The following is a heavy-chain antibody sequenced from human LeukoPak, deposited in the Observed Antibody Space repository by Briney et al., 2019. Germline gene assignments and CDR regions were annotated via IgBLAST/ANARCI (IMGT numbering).Heavy chain of an antibody. Sequence: GASVTVSCKASGGTFSSYAISWVRQAPGQGLEWMGRIIPILGIANYAQKFQGRVTITADKSTSPAYMELSSLSSENTAVYYCARGGVGMFTGYYGPHDYGGQGTLVTVSS. J-gene: IGHJ4*02. CDR3: ARGGVGMFTGYYGPHDY. D-gene: IGHD3-9*01. CDR2: IIPILGIA. V-gene: IGHV1-69*04. CDR1: GGTFSSYA.